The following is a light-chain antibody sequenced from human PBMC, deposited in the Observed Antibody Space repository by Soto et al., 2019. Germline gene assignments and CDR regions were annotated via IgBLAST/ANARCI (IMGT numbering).Light chain of an antibody. CDR3: QHYNSYSEA. CDR1: QSVSIW. J-gene: IGKJ1*01. V-gene: IGKV1-5*03. CDR2: KSS. Sequence: DIQMTQSPSTLSASEGDRVTMSCRASQSVSIWLAWYQQKPGRAPKLLIYKSSILESGVPSRFSGSGSGTDFTLTISSLQPDDFATYYCQHYNSYSEAFGQGTKVDIK.